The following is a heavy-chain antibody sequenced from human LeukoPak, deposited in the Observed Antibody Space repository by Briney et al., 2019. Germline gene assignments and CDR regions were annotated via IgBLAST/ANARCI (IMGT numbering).Heavy chain of an antibody. V-gene: IGHV4-38-2*02. CDR3: ARRSYYYYMDV. J-gene: IGHJ6*03. CDR1: GYSISSGYY. CDR2: INHSGST. Sequence: PSETLSLTCTVSGYSISSGYYWGWIRQPPGKGLEWIGEINHSGSTNYNPSLKSRVTISVDTSKNQFSLKLSSVTAADTAVYYCARRSYYYYMDVWGKGTTVTISS.